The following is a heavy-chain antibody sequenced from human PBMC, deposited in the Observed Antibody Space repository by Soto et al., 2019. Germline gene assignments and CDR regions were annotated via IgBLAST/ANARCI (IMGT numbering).Heavy chain of an antibody. V-gene: IGHV3-23*01. CDR3: ASLNDLGEDGMDV. D-gene: IGHD3-10*01. CDR2: INNSGHYT. J-gene: IGHJ6*02. CDR1: TLRFSDHT. Sequence: GVLRLSCTTSTLRFSDHTMSWVRQAPGKGLEWVSDINNSGHYTYYADSVKGRFTISRDNSKNTMFLQMNNLRVEDTAMYYCASLNDLGEDGMDVWGQGTTVTVSS.